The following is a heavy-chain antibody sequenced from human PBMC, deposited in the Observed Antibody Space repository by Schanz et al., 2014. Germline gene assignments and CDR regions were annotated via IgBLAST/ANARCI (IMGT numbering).Heavy chain of an antibody. J-gene: IGHJ3*02. V-gene: IGHV3-64D*06. Sequence: EVQLLESGGGLVQPGGSLRLSCSASGFAFSNYAMHWVRQAPEKGLEYVSAITKDGRSAYYADSVKGRFTISRDNSKSTHYLQMSSLRVEDTAVYYCVKDAHSSSWWGGAFDIWGQGTMVTVSS. CDR3: VKDAHSSSWWGGAFDI. CDR2: ITKDGRSA. CDR1: GFAFSNYA. D-gene: IGHD6-13*01.